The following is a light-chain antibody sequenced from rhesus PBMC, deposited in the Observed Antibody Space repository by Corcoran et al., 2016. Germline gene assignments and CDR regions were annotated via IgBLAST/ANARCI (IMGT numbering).Light chain of an antibody. V-gene: IGKV3-24*04. CDR3: LQTSNWPQYG. J-gene: IGKJ2*01. Sequence: EIVMTQSPATLALSPGESATLSCWASQSVSSHLAWYHQKPGQAPRLLISGASTKATGIPDRFRGRGSGKDFTLIISSLEPENVGIYFCLQTSNWPQYGFGQGTKVEIK. CDR1: QSVSSH. CDR2: GAS.